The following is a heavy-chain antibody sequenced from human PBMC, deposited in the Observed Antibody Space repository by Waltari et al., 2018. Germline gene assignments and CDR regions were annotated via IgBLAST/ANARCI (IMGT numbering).Heavy chain of an antibody. Sequence: EVQLLASGGGLVEHGGCLRLSCAASGFTFSSYAMSWVRQAPGKGLEWVSVIYSGGSTYYADSVKGRFTISRDNSKNTLYLQMNSLRAEDTAVYYCAKGDYGVYWGQGTLVTVSS. V-gene: IGHV3-23*03. CDR1: GFTFSSYA. D-gene: IGHD4-17*01. CDR2: IYSGGST. J-gene: IGHJ4*02. CDR3: AKGDYGVY.